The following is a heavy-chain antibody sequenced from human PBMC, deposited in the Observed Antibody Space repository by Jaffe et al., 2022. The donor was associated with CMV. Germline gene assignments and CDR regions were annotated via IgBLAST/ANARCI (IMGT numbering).Heavy chain of an antibody. CDR2: IRSKAYGGTT. CDR1: GFTFGDYA. D-gene: IGHD3-3*01. Sequence: EVQLVESGGGLVQPGRSLRLSCTASGFTFGDYAMSWVRQAPGKGLEWVGFIRSKAYGGTTEYAASVKGRFTISRDDSKSIAYLQMNSLKTEDTAVYYCTRDGYYDFWSGYYHNYYYYYMDVWGKGTTVTVSS. CDR3: TRDGYYDFWSGYYHNYYYYYMDV. J-gene: IGHJ6*03. V-gene: IGHV3-49*04.